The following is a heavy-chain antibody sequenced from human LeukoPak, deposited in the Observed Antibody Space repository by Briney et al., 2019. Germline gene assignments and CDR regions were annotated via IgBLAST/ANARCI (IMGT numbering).Heavy chain of an antibody. CDR1: GFTVSSSY. D-gene: IGHD2/OR15-2a*01. V-gene: IGHV3-30-3*01. CDR2: ISYDGSNK. CDR3: ARGRLFFDY. Sequence: PGGSLRLSCAASGFTVSSSYMYWVRQAPGKGLEWVAVISYDGSNKYYADSVKGRFTISRDNSKNTLYLQMNSLRAEDTAVYYCARGRLFFDYWGQGTLVTVSS. J-gene: IGHJ4*02.